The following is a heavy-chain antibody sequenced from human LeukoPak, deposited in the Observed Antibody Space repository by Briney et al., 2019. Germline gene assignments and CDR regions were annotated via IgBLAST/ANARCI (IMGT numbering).Heavy chain of an antibody. Sequence: GGSLRLSCAASGFPYSTYAMSWVRQAPGKGLEWVSAVSAGGGATDYADSVKGRLTISRDNSKNTLYLQMNGLRDEDTAVYYCARENWGRGCDYWGLGTLVTVSS. J-gene: IGHJ4*02. CDR2: VSAGGGAT. V-gene: IGHV3-23*01. D-gene: IGHD3-16*01. CDR1: GFPYSTYA. CDR3: ARENWGRGCDY.